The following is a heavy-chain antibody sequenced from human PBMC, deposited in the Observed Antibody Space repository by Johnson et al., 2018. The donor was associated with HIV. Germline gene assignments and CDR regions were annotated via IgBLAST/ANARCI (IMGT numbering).Heavy chain of an antibody. CDR2: ISYDGSNK. CDR3: TRDAKLRPLDGPDDAFDI. V-gene: IGHV3-30*04. CDR1: AFAFSSYV. J-gene: IGHJ3*02. Sequence: QVQLVESGGGVVQPGRSLRLSCAASAFAFSSYVMHWVRQATGKGLEWVAVISYDGSNKYYADFVTGRFTISRDNSKNTLYLQMNSLRAEDTAVYYCTRDAKLRPLDGPDDAFDIWGQGTMVTVSS. D-gene: IGHD2-2*03.